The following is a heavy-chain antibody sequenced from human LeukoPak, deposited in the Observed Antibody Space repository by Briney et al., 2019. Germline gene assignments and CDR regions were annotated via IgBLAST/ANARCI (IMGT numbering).Heavy chain of an antibody. J-gene: IGHJ5*02. Sequence: PSETLSLTCAVYGGSFSGYYWSWIRQPPGKGLEWIGYIYYSGSTNYNPSLKSRVTISVDTSKNQFSLKLSSVTAADTAVYYCARDLGYCSGGSCYGRRFDPWGQGTLVTVSS. CDR1: GGSFSGYY. CDR2: IYYSGST. CDR3: ARDLGYCSGGSCYGRRFDP. V-gene: IGHV4-59*01. D-gene: IGHD2-15*01.